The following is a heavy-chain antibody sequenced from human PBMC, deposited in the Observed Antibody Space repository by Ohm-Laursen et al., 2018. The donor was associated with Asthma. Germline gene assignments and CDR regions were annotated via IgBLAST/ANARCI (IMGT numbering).Heavy chain of an antibody. D-gene: IGHD1-26*01. V-gene: IGHV3-21*04. CDR3: ARIGPEWELPGREYSLHH. J-gene: IGHJ1*01. Sequence: GSLRLSCTASGFTFSSYSMNWVRQAPGKGLEWVSSISSSSSYIYYADSVKGRFTISRDNSKNTLYLQMNSLRAEDTAVYYCARIGPEWELPGREYSLHHWGEGTLVTVSS. CDR2: ISSSSSYI. CDR1: GFTFSSYS.